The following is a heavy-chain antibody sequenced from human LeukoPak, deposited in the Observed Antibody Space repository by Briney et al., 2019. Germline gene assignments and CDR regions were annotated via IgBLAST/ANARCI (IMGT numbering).Heavy chain of an antibody. J-gene: IGHJ4*02. Sequence: ASVKVSCKPSGYTFTSYDISWVRQAPGQGLEWMGWISAYNGNTNYAQRLQGRVTMTTDTSTSTVYMELRSLRSDDTAAYYCARGSHWAFDYWGQGTLVTVSS. CDR3: ARGSHWAFDY. D-gene: IGHD7-27*01. V-gene: IGHV1-18*01. CDR1: GYTFTSYD. CDR2: ISAYNGNT.